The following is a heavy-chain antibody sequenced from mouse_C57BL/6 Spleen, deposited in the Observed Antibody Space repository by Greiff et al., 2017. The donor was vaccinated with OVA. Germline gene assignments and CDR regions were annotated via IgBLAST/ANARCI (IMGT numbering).Heavy chain of an antibody. Sequence: VKLQESGAELVKPGASVKISCKASGYAFSSYWMNWVKQRPGKGLEWIGQIYPGDGDTNYNGKFKGKATLTADKSSSTAYMQLSSLTSEDSAVYFCAAYYGSSSWFAYWGQGTLVTVSA. CDR2: IYPGDGDT. V-gene: IGHV1-80*01. J-gene: IGHJ3*01. D-gene: IGHD1-1*01. CDR3: AAYYGSSSWFAY. CDR1: GYAFSSYW.